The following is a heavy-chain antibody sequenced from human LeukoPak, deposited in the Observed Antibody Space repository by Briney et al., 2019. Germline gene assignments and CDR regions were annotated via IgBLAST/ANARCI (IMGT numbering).Heavy chain of an antibody. J-gene: IGHJ4*02. D-gene: IGHD1-26*01. CDR3: AKGSTASGSLVDY. Sequence: GGSLRLSCAASGFTFMKCAVTWVRQAPGKGLEWVSVINESGGITYYADSVKGRFTISRDNSKNMLYLQMNSLRSDDTAVYYCAKGSTASGSLVDYWGQGTLVTVSS. CDR1: GFTFMKCA. V-gene: IGHV3-23*01. CDR2: INESGGIT.